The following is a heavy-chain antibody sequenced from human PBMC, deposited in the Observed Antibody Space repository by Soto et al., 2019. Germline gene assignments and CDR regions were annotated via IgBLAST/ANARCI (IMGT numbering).Heavy chain of an antibody. CDR3: ARVVASGYDVAADAFDI. CDR1: GFTFSSYW. J-gene: IGHJ3*02. V-gene: IGHV3-74*01. CDR2: INSDGSST. D-gene: IGHD5-12*01. Sequence: GGSLRLSCAASGFTFSSYWMHWVRQAPGKGLVWVSRINSDGSSTSYADSVKGRFTISRDNAKNTLYLQMNSLRAEDTAVYYCARVVASGYDVAADAFDIWGQGTMVTV.